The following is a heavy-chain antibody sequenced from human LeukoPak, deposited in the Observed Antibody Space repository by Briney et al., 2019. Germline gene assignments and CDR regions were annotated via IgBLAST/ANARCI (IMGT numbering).Heavy chain of an antibody. CDR1: GFTFSSYG. V-gene: IGHV3-30*18. CDR2: ISYDGSNK. CDR3: AKEGGGYCYDSSGSFDY. Sequence: PGGSLRLSCAASGFTFSSYGMHWVRQAPGKGLEWVAVISYDGSNKYYADSVKGRFTISRDNSKNTLYLQMNSLRAEDTAVYYCAKEGGGYCYDSSGSFDYWGQGTLVTVSS. D-gene: IGHD3-22*01. J-gene: IGHJ4*02.